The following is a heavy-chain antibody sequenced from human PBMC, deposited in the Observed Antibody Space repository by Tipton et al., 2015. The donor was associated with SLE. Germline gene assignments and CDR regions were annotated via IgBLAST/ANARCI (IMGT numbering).Heavy chain of an antibody. CDR2: ITYDGSNE. CDR1: GFTFSSYV. J-gene: IGHJ6*02. V-gene: IGHV3-30*04. D-gene: IGHD2-15*01. Sequence: SLRLSCAASGFTFSSYVMYWVRQAPGKGLERVAAITYDGSNEDYADSVKGRFSISRDNAKNSVYLQMNSLRVEDTGLHYCAIKRVGGFDIWGQGTTVTVSS. CDR3: AIKRVGGFDI.